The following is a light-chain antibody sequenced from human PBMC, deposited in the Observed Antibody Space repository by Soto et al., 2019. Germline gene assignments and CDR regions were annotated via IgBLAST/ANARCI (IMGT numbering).Light chain of an antibody. V-gene: IGLV2-11*01. CDR3: CSYAGSFV. CDR2: DVS. Sequence: QCALTQPRSVSGSPGQSVTISCTGTSSDVGGYNYVSWYQQHPGKAPKLMIYDVSKRPSGVPDRFSGSKSGNTASLTISGLQAEDEADYYCCSYAGSFVFGGGTKVTVL. J-gene: IGLJ2*01. CDR1: SSDVGGYNY.